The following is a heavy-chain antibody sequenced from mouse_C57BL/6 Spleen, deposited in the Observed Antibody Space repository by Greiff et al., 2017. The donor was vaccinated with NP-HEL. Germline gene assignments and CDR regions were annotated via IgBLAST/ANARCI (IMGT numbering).Heavy chain of an antibody. CDR3: ARGNDGGYYYAMDY. D-gene: IGHD2-12*01. Sequence: EVQRVESGGGLVKPGGSLKLSCAASGFTFSDYGMHWVRQAPEKGLEWVAYISSGSSTIYYADTVKGRFTISRDNAKNTLFLQMTSLRSEDTAMYYCARGNDGGYYYAMDYWGQGTSVTVSS. J-gene: IGHJ4*01. V-gene: IGHV5-17*01. CDR2: ISSGSSTI. CDR1: GFTFSDYG.